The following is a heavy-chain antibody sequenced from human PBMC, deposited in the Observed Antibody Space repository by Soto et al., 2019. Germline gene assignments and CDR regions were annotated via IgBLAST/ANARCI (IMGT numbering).Heavy chain of an antibody. J-gene: IGHJ4*02. CDR2: IYYSGST. V-gene: IGHV4-39*01. CDR1: GGSISSSSYY. D-gene: IGHD6-19*01. CDR3: ARQSGYSSGWYGVYFDY. Sequence: QLQLQESGPGLVKPSETLSLTCTVSGGSISSSSYYWGWIPQPPGKGLEWIGSIYYSGSTYYNPSLNSRVTISVDTSKNQFSLKLSSVTAADTAVYYCARQSGYSSGWYGVYFDYWGQGTLVTVSS.